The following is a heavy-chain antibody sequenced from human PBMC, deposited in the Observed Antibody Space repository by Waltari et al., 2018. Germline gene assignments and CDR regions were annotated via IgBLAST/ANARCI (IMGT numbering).Heavy chain of an antibody. CDR3: AGSGGNGDYDR. Sequence: QVQLQESGPGLVKPSETLSLTCTASGASMNNYYWTWIRQSPGKGLEWIGYIYYSGSTNYNPSLKSRVTISIKPSKNQFALKLSSVTAADTAVYYCAGSGGNGDYDRWGQGTQVTVSS. CDR2: IYYSGST. D-gene: IGHD4-17*01. V-gene: IGHV4-59*01. J-gene: IGHJ5*02. CDR1: GASMNNYY.